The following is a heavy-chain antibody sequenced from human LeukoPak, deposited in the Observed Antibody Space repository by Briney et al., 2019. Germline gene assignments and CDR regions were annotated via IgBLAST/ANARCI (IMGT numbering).Heavy chain of an antibody. CDR2: INPNSGGT. CDR3: ARDLGSTRGY. D-gene: IGHD2-2*01. J-gene: IGHJ4*02. V-gene: IGHV1-2*06. CDR1: GGTFTGYY. Sequence: ASVKVSCKASGGTFTGYYIHWVRQAPGQGLEWMGRINPNSGGTNYAQKFQGRVTMTRDTSISTAYMELSRLRSDDTAVYFCARDLGSTRGYWGQGTLVTVSS.